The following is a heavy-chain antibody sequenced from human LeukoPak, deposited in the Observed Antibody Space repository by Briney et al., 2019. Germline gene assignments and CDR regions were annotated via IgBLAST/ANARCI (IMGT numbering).Heavy chain of an antibody. J-gene: IGHJ6*03. D-gene: IGHD3-9*01. CDR1: GGSISSGGYY. CDR2: IYYSGST. V-gene: IGHV4-31*03. CDR3: AREPQYYDILTGYHPGGYYYMDV. Sequence: SETLSLTCTVSGGSISSGGYYWSWIRQHPGKGLEWIGYIYYSGSTYYNPSRKSRVTISVDTSKNQFSLKLSSVTAADTAVYYCAREPQYYDILTGYHPGGYYYMDVWGKGTTVTVSS.